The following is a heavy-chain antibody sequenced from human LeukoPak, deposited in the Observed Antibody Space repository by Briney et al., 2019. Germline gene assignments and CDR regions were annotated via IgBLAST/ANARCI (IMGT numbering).Heavy chain of an antibody. Sequence: PGGSLRLSCVASGFTFSSNAMSWVRQAPGKGLEWVAIISKEGNKYYADSVEGRFTISRDNSKNTLYLQMNSLRAEDSAMYYCVNLCGGDCGGFDYWGQGTLVTVSS. CDR3: VNLCGGDCGGFDY. J-gene: IGHJ4*02. CDR2: ISKEGNK. D-gene: IGHD2-21*02. V-gene: IGHV3-30*18. CDR1: GFTFSSNA.